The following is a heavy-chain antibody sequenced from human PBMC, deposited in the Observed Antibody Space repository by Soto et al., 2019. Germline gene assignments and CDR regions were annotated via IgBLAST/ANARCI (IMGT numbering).Heavy chain of an antibody. V-gene: IGHV3-11*03. Sequence: GGSLRLSCAGSGFYFSDFHIIWVRQAPGKGLEWISYISSSLGHTDYADSVKGRFTISRDNAKSSVFLEMSDLRSDDTAVYYCAANWNFGLNFWGQGTLVTVSS. CDR3: AANWNFGLNF. CDR1: GFYFSDFH. J-gene: IGHJ4*02. D-gene: IGHD1-1*01. CDR2: ISSSLGHT.